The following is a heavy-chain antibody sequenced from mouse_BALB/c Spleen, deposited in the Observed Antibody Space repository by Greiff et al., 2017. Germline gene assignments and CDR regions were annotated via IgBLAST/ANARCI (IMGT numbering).Heavy chain of an antibody. J-gene: IGHJ2*01. Sequence: EVKVVESGGGLVKPGGSLKLSCAASGFTFSSYAMSWVRQTPEKRLEWVASISSGGSTYYPDSVKGRFTISRDNARNILYLQMSSLRSEDTAMYYCARGDYGYGYWGQGTTLTVSS. V-gene: IGHV5-6-5*01. CDR3: ARGDYGYGY. CDR2: ISSGGST. D-gene: IGHD1-2*01. CDR1: GFTFSSYA.